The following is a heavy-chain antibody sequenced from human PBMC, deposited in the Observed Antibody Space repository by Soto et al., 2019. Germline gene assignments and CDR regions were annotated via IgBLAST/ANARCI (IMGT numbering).Heavy chain of an antibody. J-gene: IGHJ6*02. CDR1: GYTFTSYA. V-gene: IGHV1-3*01. Sequence: QVQLVQSGAEVKKPGASVKVSCKASGYTFTSYAMHWVRQAPGQRLEWMGGINAGNGNTKYSQKFQGRVTITRHTSASTAYMELSSLRSEDTAVYYCARERITMVRGVIRYYGMDVWGQGTTVTVSS. CDR2: INAGNGNT. CDR3: ARERITMVRGVIRYYGMDV. D-gene: IGHD3-10*01.